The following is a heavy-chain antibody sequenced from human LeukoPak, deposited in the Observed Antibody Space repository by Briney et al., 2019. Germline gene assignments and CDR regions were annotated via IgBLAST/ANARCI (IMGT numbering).Heavy chain of an antibody. CDR2: INPNSGGT. D-gene: IGHD6-13*01. Sequence: ASVKVSCKASGYTFTGYYMHWVRQAPGQGLEWMGWINPNSGGTNYAQKFQSRVTMTRDTSISTAYMELSRLRSDDTAVYYCARDWGIEAAAVLTFDYWGQGTLVTVSS. V-gene: IGHV1-2*02. J-gene: IGHJ4*02. CDR3: ARDWGIEAAAVLTFDY. CDR1: GYTFTGYY.